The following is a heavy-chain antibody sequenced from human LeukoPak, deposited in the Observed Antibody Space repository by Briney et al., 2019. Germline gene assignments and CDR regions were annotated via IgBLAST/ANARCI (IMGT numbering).Heavy chain of an antibody. V-gene: IGHV4-59*08. CDR1: GGSISSYY. CDR2: IYYSGST. J-gene: IGHJ5*02. D-gene: IGHD3-10*01. CDR3: ARHYVSMVRGVIITGWFDP. Sequence: SETLSLTCTVSGGSISSYYWSWIRQPPGKGLEWIGYIYYSGSTNYNPSLKSRVTISVDTSKNQFSLKLSSVTAADTAVYYCARHYVSMVRGVIITGWFDPWGQGTLVTVSS.